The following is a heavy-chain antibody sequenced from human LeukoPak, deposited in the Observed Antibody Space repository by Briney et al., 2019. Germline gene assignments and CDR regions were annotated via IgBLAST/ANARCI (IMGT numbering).Heavy chain of an antibody. D-gene: IGHD2-2*01. CDR2: INPNSGGT. V-gene: IGHV1-2*06. CDR3: ARYCSSTSCQIDY. Sequence: ASVKVSCKASGYTFTCYYVHWVRQAPGQGLEWMGRINPNSGGTNYAQNFQGRVTMTRDTSISTAYMELSRLRSDDTAVYYCARYCSSTSCQIDYWGQGTLVTVSS. CDR1: GYTFTCYY. J-gene: IGHJ4*02.